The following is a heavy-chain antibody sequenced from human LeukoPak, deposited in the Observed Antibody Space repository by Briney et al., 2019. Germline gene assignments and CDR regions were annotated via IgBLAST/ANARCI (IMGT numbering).Heavy chain of an antibody. Sequence: GESLKISCKSSGNSFTTYRIGWVRQMPGKGLEWMGSIYPGDSDTRYSPSFQGQVTISADKSISTAYLQWSSLKASDTAMYYCARSEAQVVTAFDYWGQGTLVTVSS. CDR3: ARSEAQVVTAFDY. CDR1: GNSFTTYR. D-gene: IGHD2-21*02. J-gene: IGHJ4*02. V-gene: IGHV5-51*01. CDR2: IYPGDSDT.